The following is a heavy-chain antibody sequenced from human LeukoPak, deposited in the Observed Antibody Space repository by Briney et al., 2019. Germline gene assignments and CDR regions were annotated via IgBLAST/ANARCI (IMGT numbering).Heavy chain of an antibody. J-gene: IGHJ4*02. Sequence: GGSLRLSCAASGFTFDIYTMIWVRQAPGKGLEWVSSIDSYNSIYYADSLKGRFTISRDNAKNSLYLQMSSLRAEDTAIYYCARYASFKYSGTYYYDYWGQGTLVSVSS. CDR2: IDSYNSI. CDR1: GFTFDIYT. V-gene: IGHV3-69-1*02. D-gene: IGHD1-26*01. CDR3: ARYASFKYSGTYYYDY.